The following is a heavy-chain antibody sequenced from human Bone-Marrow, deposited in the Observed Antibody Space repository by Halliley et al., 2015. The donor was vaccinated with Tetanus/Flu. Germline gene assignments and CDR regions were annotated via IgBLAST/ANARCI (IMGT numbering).Heavy chain of an antibody. CDR2: IDKSSENI. Sequence: LGWVSYIDKSSENIFYADSVRGRFTISRDNAKKSLYRQMDSLRDEDTAVYYCARGLSSSWFHYWGQGTPVAVSS. J-gene: IGHJ4*02. D-gene: IGHD6-13*01. CDR3: ARGLSSSWFHY. V-gene: IGHV3-48*02.